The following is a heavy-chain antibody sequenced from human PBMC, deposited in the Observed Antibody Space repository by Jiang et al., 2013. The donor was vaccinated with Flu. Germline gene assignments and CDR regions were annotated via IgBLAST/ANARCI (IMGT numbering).Heavy chain of an antibody. CDR3: ATIVVVPAAIGGWFDP. CDR2: IYYSGST. D-gene: IGHD2-2*02. V-gene: IGHV4-39*01. Sequence: LLKPSETLSLTCTVSGGSISSSSYYWGWIRQPPGKGLEWIGSIYYSGSTYYNPSLKSRVTISVDTSKNQFSLKLSSVTAADTAVYYCATIVVVPAAIGGWFDPWGQGTLVTVSS. CDR1: GGSISSSSYY. J-gene: IGHJ5*02.